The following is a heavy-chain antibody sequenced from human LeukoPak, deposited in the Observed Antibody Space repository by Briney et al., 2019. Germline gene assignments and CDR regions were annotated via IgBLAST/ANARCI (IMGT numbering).Heavy chain of an antibody. V-gene: IGHV3-15*01. CDR2: IKSNSDGGTT. J-gene: IGHJ4*02. Sequence: GGSLRLSCAASGFSFINAWMTWVRQAPGKGLEWVGRIKSNSDGGTTDYAAPVKGRFSISRDDSKNTLYLQMSSLKTEDTAVYYCTTRQDYYDSGGTIFDCWGQGTLVTVSS. CDR3: TTRQDYYDSGGTIFDC. CDR1: GFSFINAW. D-gene: IGHD3-22*01.